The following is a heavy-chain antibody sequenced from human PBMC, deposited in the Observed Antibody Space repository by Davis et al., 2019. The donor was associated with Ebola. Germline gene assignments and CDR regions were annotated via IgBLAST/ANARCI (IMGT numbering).Heavy chain of an antibody. CDR1: GFTFSSYA. Sequence: GGSLRLSCAASGFTFSSYAIHWVRQAPDEGLEWVTLISYDGSTRSYVDSVKGRFDISSDNSKKMVYLHMSSLGPEDTDVYFCASLYSSRAAGCGLDVWGQGTTVIVS. J-gene: IGHJ6*02. CDR2: ISYDGSTR. CDR3: ASLYSSRAAGCGLDV. V-gene: IGHV3-30*03. D-gene: IGHD6-13*01.